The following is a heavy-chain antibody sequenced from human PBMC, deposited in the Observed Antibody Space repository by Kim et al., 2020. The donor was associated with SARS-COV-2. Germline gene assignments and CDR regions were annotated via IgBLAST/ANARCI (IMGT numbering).Heavy chain of an antibody. Sequence: SETLSLTCTVSGGSISSGGYYWSWIRQHPGKGLEWIGYIYYSGSTYYNPSLKSRVTISVDTSKNQFSLKLSSVTAADTAVYYCARVLSEYYDSSGYYYGLRYFDYWGQGTLVTVSS. CDR3: ARVLSEYYDSSGYYYGLRYFDY. V-gene: IGHV4-31*03. CDR1: GGSISSGGYY. J-gene: IGHJ4*02. D-gene: IGHD3-22*01. CDR2: IYYSGST.